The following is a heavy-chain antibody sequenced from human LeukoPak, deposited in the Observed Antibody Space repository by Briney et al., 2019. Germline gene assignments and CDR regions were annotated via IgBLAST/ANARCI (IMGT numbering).Heavy chain of an antibody. CDR2: INHSGST. Sequence: PSETLSLTCAVYGGSFSGYYWSWIRQPPGKGLEWIGEINHSGSTYYNPSLKSRVTISVDTSKNQFSLKLSSVTAADTAVYYCARRSDSLGFDPWGQGTLVTVSS. V-gene: IGHV4-34*01. CDR1: GGSFSGYY. CDR3: ARRSDSLGFDP. D-gene: IGHD3-9*01. J-gene: IGHJ5*02.